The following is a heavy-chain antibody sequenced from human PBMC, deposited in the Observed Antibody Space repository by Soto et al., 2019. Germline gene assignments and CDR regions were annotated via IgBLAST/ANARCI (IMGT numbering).Heavy chain of an antibody. CDR2: ISPYTGNT. D-gene: IGHD4-17*01. V-gene: IGHV1-18*01. J-gene: IGHJ2*01. CDR3: VREAGDYDWYFDL. Sequence: QVQLVQSGPEVKESGASVKVSCKASGYTFTSRGIYWVRQAPGQGLEWMGYISPYTGNTHYAQSIQARVTLTTDTSTSTAYMDLRSLRSDDTAVYYCVREAGDYDWYFDLWGRGTPVTVSS. CDR1: GYTFTSRG.